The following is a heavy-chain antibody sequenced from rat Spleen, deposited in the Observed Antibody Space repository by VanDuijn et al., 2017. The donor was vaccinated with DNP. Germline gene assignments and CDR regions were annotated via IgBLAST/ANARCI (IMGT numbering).Heavy chain of an antibody. D-gene: IGHD1-1*01. CDR1: GFTFSDYN. Sequence: EVQLVESGGGLVQPGRSLQLSCTASGFTFSDYNMAWVRQAPRKGLEWVASISYDGGSTYYRDSVKGRFTISRDNADHTLYLQMDSLRSEDTATYYCASHDYSYWGQGVMVTVSS. CDR2: ISYDGGST. J-gene: IGHJ2*01. CDR3: ASHDYSY. V-gene: IGHV5-7*01.